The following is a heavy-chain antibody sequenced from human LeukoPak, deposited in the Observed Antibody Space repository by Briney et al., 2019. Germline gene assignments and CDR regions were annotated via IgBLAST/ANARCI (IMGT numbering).Heavy chain of an antibody. CDR3: ARVITMIAVVITNDGDFDY. V-gene: IGHV1-18*01. D-gene: IGHD3-22*01. CDR1: GYTFTSYG. J-gene: IGHJ4*02. CDR2: ISAYNGNT. Sequence: RASVKVSCKASGYTFTSYGISWVRQAPGQGLEWMGWISAYNGNTNYAQKLQGRVTMTTDTSTSTAYMELRSLRSDDTAVYYCARVITMIAVVITNDGDFDYWGQGTLVTVSS.